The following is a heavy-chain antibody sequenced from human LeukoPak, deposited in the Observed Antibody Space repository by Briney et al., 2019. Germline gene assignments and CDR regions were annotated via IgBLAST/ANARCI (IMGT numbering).Heavy chain of an antibody. V-gene: IGHV4-59*01. J-gene: IGHJ4*02. D-gene: IGHD6-6*01. CDR1: GGSISSYY. CDR2: IYYSGST. Sequence: SETLSLTCTVSGGSISSYYWSWIRQPPGKGLEWIGYIYYSGSTNYNPSLKSRVTISVDTSNNQFSLKLSSVTAADTAVYFCARESYSTSTYDYWGQGTLVTVSS. CDR3: ARESYSTSTYDY.